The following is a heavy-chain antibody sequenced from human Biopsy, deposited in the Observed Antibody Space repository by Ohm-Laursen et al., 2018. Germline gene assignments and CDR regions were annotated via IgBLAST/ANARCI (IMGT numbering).Heavy chain of an antibody. V-gene: IGHV3-23*01. Sequence: SLRLSCAASGFAFSTYAMSWVRQAPGRGLEWVSAISGSGGGTHYADSVKGRFTVSRDNSKNTLYLQMNSLRADDTAVYYCAKEPLDSSGYYSDYWGQGTLVTVSS. CDR1: GFAFSTYA. D-gene: IGHD3-22*01. CDR2: ISGSGGGT. CDR3: AKEPLDSSGYYSDY. J-gene: IGHJ4*02.